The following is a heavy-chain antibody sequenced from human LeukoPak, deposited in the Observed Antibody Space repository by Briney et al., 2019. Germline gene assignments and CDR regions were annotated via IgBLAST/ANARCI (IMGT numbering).Heavy chain of an antibody. D-gene: IGHD3-9*01. CDR1: GFTFSTYP. Sequence: GGSLRLSCEASGFTFSTYPMHWVRQAPNKGLEWVAMISHHGSNEYYADSVKGRFTISRDNSKNTLYLQMNNPRVEDTAIYYCARVHDTTGYYHYFDSWGQGTLVTVSS. J-gene: IGHJ4*02. CDR3: ARVHDTTGYYHYFDS. CDR2: ISHHGSNE. V-gene: IGHV3-30*14.